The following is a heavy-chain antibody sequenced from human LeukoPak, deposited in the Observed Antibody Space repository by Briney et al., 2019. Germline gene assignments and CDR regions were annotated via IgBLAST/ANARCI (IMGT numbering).Heavy chain of an antibody. J-gene: IGHJ5*02. Sequence: SETLSLTCTVSGYSISSGYYWGWIRQPPGKGLEWIGSIYHSGSTYYNPSLKSRITISVDTSKNQFSLKMSSVTGADTAFYYCARDGGGYSSSWYNWFDPWGQGTLVTVSS. V-gene: IGHV4-38-2*02. CDR3: ARDGGGYSSSWYNWFDP. CDR1: GYSISSGYY. D-gene: IGHD6-13*01. CDR2: IYHSGST.